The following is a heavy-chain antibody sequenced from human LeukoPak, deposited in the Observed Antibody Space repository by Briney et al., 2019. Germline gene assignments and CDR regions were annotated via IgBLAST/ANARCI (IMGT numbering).Heavy chain of an antibody. J-gene: IGHJ4*02. V-gene: IGHV3-23*01. CDR3: AKGDCNSGNCRTDY. Sequence: QPGGSLRLSCAASGFTFSSYAMRWVRQAPGKGLEWVSAISGSGGSTYYADSVKGRFTISRDNSKNTLYLQMNSVRADDTALYYCAKGDCNSGNCRTDYWGQGTLVTVSS. CDR1: GFTFSSYA. CDR2: ISGSGGST. D-gene: IGHD1-26*01.